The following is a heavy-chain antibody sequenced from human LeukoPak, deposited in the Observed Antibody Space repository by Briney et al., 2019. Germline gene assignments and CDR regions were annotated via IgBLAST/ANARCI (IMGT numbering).Heavy chain of an antibody. V-gene: IGHV3-30*04. Sequence: GGSLRLSCAASGFTFSRYAMHWLRQAPGKWPEWVAVIAFDGNKKYYADSVKGRFTISRDNSKNTLYLQMNSLTAEDTAVYYCARSIRYSGYDFGYWGQGTLVTVSS. CDR1: GFTFSRYA. CDR3: ARSIRYSGYDFGY. D-gene: IGHD5-12*01. CDR2: IAFDGNKK. J-gene: IGHJ4*02.